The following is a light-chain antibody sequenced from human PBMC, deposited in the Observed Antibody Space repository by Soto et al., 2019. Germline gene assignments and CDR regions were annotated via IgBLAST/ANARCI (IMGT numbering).Light chain of an antibody. CDR1: QSINRH. J-gene: IGKJ5*01. V-gene: IGKV3-11*01. CDR2: DAS. CDR3: QHRMNWPLT. Sequence: EIVMTQSPATLSVSPGERATRSCSASQSINRHLAWYRQKPGQAPRLLIYDASNRATGIPARFSGSGSGTDFTLTISRLEPEDFAVYYCQHRMNWPLTFGQGTRLEIK.